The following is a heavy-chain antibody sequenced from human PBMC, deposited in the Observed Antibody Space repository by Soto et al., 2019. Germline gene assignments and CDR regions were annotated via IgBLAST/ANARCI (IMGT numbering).Heavy chain of an antibody. CDR1: GGSISSGGYY. Sequence: SETLCVTCTVSGGSISSGGYYWSWIRQHPGKGLEWIGYIYYSGSTYYNPSLKSRVTISVDTSKNQFSLKLSSVTAADTAVYYCARGITGTTSEYFDYWGQGTLVTVSS. CDR2: IYYSGST. D-gene: IGHD1-7*01. CDR3: ARGITGTTSEYFDY. J-gene: IGHJ4*02. V-gene: IGHV4-31*03.